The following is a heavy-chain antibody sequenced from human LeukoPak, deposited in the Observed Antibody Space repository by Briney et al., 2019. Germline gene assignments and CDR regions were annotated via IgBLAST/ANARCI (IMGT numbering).Heavy chain of an antibody. CDR1: GGSISSYY. V-gene: IGHV4-59*01. J-gene: IGHJ4*02. CDR2: IYYSGST. D-gene: IGHD2-21*01. Sequence: PSETLSLTCTVSGGSISSYYWSWIRQPPGKGLGWIGYIYYSGSTNYNPSLKSRVTISVDTSKNQFSLKLSSVTAADTAVYYCARAFTVVMPFDYWGQGTLVTVSS. CDR3: ARAFTVVMPFDY.